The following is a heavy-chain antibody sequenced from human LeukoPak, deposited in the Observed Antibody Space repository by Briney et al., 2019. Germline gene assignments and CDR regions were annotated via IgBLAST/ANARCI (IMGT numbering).Heavy chain of an antibody. CDR3: ARAYGQVYFDN. D-gene: IGHD3-10*01. CDR1: GFTFSDYY. CDR2: ISTGSSYT. V-gene: IGHV3-11*06. Sequence: KPGGSLGLSCAASGFTFSDYYMSWIRQAPGKGLEWVSYISTGSSYTNYADSVKGRFTISRDNAKNSLSLQMNSLRAEDTAIYYCARAYGQVYFDNWGQGTLVTVSS. J-gene: IGHJ4*02.